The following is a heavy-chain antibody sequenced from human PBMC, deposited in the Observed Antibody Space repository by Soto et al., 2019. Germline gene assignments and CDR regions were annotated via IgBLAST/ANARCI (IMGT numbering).Heavy chain of an antibody. CDR3: ARGIKYGAYSRWFDP. J-gene: IGHJ5*02. V-gene: IGHV1-8*01. D-gene: IGHD4-17*01. CDR1: GYTFTSYD. Sequence: QVQLVQSGAEVKKPGASVKVSCKASGYTFTSYDINWVRQATGQGLEYLGWMNPNSGNTAYVQKVQGRVTXTXXXSXXTAYMELSSLRSEDTAVYFCARGIKYGAYSRWFDPWGQGTLVTVSS. CDR2: MNPNSGNT.